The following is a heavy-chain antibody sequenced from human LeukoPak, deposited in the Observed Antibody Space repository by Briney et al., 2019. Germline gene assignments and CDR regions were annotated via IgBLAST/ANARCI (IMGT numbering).Heavy chain of an antibody. Sequence: PGGSLRLSCAASGFTFSSYAMHWVRQAPGKGLEWVAVISYDGSNKYYADSVKGRFTISRDNSKNTLYLQMNSPRAEDTAVYYCARDPYYYDSSGYYHGGYYFDYWGQGTLVTVSS. V-gene: IGHV3-30-3*01. CDR3: ARDPYYYDSSGYYHGGYYFDY. CDR2: ISYDGSNK. D-gene: IGHD3-22*01. CDR1: GFTFSSYA. J-gene: IGHJ4*02.